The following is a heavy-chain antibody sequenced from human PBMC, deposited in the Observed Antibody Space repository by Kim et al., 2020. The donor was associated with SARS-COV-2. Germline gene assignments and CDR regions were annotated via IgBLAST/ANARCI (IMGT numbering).Heavy chain of an antibody. D-gene: IGHD2-2*01. V-gene: IGHV3-23*01. CDR3: AKDKVPAAIDGMDV. J-gene: IGHJ6*02. Sequence: ADPGKGRFTNARDNSKNTLYLQMNSLGAEDTAVYYCAKDKVPAAIDGMDVWGQGTTVTVSS.